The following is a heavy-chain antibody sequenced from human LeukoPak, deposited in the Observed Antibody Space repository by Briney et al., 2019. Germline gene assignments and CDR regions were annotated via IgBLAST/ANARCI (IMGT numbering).Heavy chain of an antibody. V-gene: IGHV3-30*02. Sequence: GGSLRLSCAASGFIFSNYGMHWVRQAPGKGLEWVAFIHYDGPEKYYGDSVKGRFTISRDNAKNSLYLQMNSLRAEDTALYYCARERATLDYYYYMDVWGKGTTVTVSS. CDR2: IHYDGPEK. CDR1: GFIFSNYG. J-gene: IGHJ6*03. D-gene: IGHD5-12*01. CDR3: ARERATLDYYYYMDV.